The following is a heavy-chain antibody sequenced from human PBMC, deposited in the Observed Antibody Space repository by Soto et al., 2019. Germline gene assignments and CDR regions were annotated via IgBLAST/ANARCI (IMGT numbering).Heavy chain of an antibody. J-gene: IGHJ5*02. CDR3: ARVSRFGWFDP. V-gene: IGHV4-59*01. CDR2: IYYSGST. Sequence: SETLSLTCTVSGGSISSYYWSWIRQPPGKGLEWIGYIYYSGSTNYNPSLKSRVTISVDTSKNQFSLKLSSVTAADTAVYYCARVSRFGWFDPWGQGTLVTVSS. CDR1: GGSISSYY. D-gene: IGHD3-3*01.